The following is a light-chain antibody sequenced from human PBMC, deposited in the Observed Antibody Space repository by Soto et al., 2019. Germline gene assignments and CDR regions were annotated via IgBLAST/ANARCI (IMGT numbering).Light chain of an antibody. J-gene: IGKJ1*01. CDR2: DAS. V-gene: IGKV3-11*01. Sequence: EIVLTQSPATMSLSPGDRATLSCRASQSIGNSLAWYQQKRGQPPRLLIYDASSRATGIPARFSGSVSGTDFTLTISSLEPEDFAVYFCQQGTFGQGTKVEI. CDR1: QSIGNS. CDR3: QQGT.